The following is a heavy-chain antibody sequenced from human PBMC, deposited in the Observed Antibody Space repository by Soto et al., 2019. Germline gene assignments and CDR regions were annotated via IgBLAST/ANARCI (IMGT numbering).Heavy chain of an antibody. CDR1: GGSINNSSYS. Sequence: SETLSLTGTVSGGSINNSSYSWGWIRQPPRKGLEWIGTFYYSGSTYYNPSLKSRVTISVDTSKNQFSLKLSSVTAADTAVYYCARLHGYCISTSCYGYYAMDVWGQGTTVT. V-gene: IGHV4-39*01. CDR3: ARLHGYCISTSCYGYYAMDV. D-gene: IGHD2-2*01. CDR2: FYYSGST. J-gene: IGHJ6*02.